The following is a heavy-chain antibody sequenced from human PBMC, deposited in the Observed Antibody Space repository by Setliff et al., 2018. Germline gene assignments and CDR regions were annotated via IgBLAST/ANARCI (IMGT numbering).Heavy chain of an antibody. V-gene: IGHV5-51*01. J-gene: IGHJ4*02. CDR1: GYTFTSNW. D-gene: IGHD2-15*01. Sequence: PGESLKISCKASGYTFTSNWIAWVRQMPGKGLEWMGLVFPSDSDTRYSPSFRGQVTISADKSISTAYLQWSSLKASDTAMYYCARVGTAGGYYFDFWGQGALVTVSS. CDR2: VFPSDSDT. CDR3: ARVGTAGGYYFDF.